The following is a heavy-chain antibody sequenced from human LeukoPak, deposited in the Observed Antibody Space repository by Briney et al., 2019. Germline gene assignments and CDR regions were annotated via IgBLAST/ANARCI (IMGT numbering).Heavy chain of an antibody. CDR3: ARGLRFFDY. D-gene: IGHD3-3*01. CDR2: MNPNSGNT. V-gene: IGHV1-8*02. Sequence: ASVKVSCKASGYTFTSYAMHWVRQAPGQRLEWMGWMNPNSGNTGYAQKFQGRVTMTRNTSISTAYMELSSLRSEDTAVYYCARGLRFFDYWGQGTLVTVSS. CDR1: GYTFTSYA. J-gene: IGHJ4*02.